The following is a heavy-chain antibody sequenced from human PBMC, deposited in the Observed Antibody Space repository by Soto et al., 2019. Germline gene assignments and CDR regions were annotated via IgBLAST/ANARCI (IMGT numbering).Heavy chain of an antibody. V-gene: IGHV4-59*01. CDR2: IYYSGST. CDR3: ARVGTTVTYYYYYYMDV. D-gene: IGHD4-4*01. J-gene: IGHJ6*03. Sequence: SETLSLTCTVSGGSISSYYWSWIRQPPGKGLEWIGYIYYSGSTNYNPSLKSRVTISVDTSKNQFSLKLSSVTAADTAVYYCARVGTTVTYYYYYYMDVWGKGTTVTVSS. CDR1: GGSISSYY.